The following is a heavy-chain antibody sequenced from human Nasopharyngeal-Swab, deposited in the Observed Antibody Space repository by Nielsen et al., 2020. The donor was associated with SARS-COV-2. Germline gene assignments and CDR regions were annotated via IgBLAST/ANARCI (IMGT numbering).Heavy chain of an antibody. V-gene: IGHV3-48*04. D-gene: IGHD5-18*01. Sequence: GESLKISCEASGFTFGSYTMNWVRQAQGEGLEWVSFISSSGSIAYYADSVKGRFTISRDNANNSLYLQMNSLRADDTAVYYCVRDGALIQLWLLPHALDIWGQGTLVTVSS. J-gene: IGHJ3*02. CDR3: VRDGALIQLWLLPHALDI. CDR1: GFTFGSYT. CDR2: ISSSGSIA.